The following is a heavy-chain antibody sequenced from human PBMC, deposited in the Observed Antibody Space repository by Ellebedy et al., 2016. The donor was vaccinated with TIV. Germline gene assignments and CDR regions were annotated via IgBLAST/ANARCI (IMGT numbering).Heavy chain of an antibody. CDR2: IYSDGST. CDR3: ARAKRGSYYSAFDI. D-gene: IGHD1-26*01. Sequence: GESLKISXAASGVNVSSNYMSWVRQAPGKGLEWVSLIYSDGSTYYADSVKGRFTLSRDISKNTLFLQMNSLRAEDTAVYYCARAKRGSYYSAFDIWGQGTMVTVSS. J-gene: IGHJ3*02. CDR1: GVNVSSNY. V-gene: IGHV3-53*01.